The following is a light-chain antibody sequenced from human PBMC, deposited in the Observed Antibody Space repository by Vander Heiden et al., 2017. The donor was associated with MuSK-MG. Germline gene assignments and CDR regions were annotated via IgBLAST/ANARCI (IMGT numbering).Light chain of an antibody. Sequence: DIVMTQSPDSLAVSLGERATINCKYSQSILYSSNNKNYLAWYQQKPGQPPKVLIDWASSRESGVPDRFSGSGFGTDFTLTISSLQAEDVAVYYCQQYYSSPYTFGQGTKLEIK. CDR1: QSILYSSNNKNY. V-gene: IGKV4-1*01. J-gene: IGKJ2*01. CDR2: WAS. CDR3: QQYYSSPYT.